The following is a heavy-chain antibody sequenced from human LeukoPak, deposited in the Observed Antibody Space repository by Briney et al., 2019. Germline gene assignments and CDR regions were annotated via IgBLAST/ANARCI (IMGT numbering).Heavy chain of an antibody. J-gene: IGHJ4*02. CDR2: IIPIFGTA. V-gene: IGHV1-69*05. CDR3: ARDLGASYDSSGYSYESNDY. D-gene: IGHD3-22*01. CDR1: GGTFSSYA. Sequence: GASVKVSCKASGGTFSSYAISWVRQAPGQGLEWMGGIIPIFGTATYAQKFQGRVTITTDESRSTAYMELSSLRSEDTAVYCCARDLGASYDSSGYSYESNDYWGQGTLVTVSS.